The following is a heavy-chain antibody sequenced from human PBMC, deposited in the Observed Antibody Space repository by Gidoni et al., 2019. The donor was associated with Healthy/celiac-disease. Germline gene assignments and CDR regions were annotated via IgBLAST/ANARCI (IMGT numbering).Heavy chain of an antibody. D-gene: IGHD3-9*01. V-gene: IGHV3-11*01. CDR1: GFTFCDYY. CDR2: ISSSGSTI. Sequence: QVQLVESGGRLVKPGGSLRLSCPASGFTFCDYYMRWFRQAPGKGLGWVSYISSSGSTIYYADSVKGRFTICRDNAKNSLYLQMNSLRAEDTAVYYCARDRAGDLRYFDWLWDGDYWGQGTLVTVSS. CDR3: ARDRAGDLRYFDWLWDGDY. J-gene: IGHJ4*02.